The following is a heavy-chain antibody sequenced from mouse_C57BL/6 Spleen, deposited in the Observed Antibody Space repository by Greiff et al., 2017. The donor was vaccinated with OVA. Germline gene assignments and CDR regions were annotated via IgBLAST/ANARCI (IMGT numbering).Heavy chain of an antibody. CDR3: TTVLYYYGSSYFDY. J-gene: IGHJ2*01. CDR1: GFNIKDYY. Sequence: VQLKQSGAELVRPGALVKLSCTASGFNIKDYYMHWVKQRPEQGLEWIGRIDPEDGDTEYAPKFQGKATMTADTSSNTAYLQLSSLTSEDTAVYYCTTVLYYYGSSYFDYWGQGTTLTVSS. V-gene: IGHV14-1*01. CDR2: IDPEDGDT. D-gene: IGHD1-1*01.